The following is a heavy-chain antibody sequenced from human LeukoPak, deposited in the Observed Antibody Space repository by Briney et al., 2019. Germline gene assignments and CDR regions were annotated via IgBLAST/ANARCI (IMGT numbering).Heavy chain of an antibody. D-gene: IGHD6-6*01. V-gene: IGHV3-30*02. J-gene: IGHJ6*03. Sequence: GGSLRLSCAASGFTFSSYGMHWVRQAPGKGLEWVAFIRYGGSNKYYADSVKGRFTISRDNSKNTLYLQMNSLRAEDTAVYYCAKDSEQLQDYYYYMDVWGKGTTVTVSS. CDR1: GFTFSSYG. CDR2: IRYGGSNK. CDR3: AKDSEQLQDYYYYMDV.